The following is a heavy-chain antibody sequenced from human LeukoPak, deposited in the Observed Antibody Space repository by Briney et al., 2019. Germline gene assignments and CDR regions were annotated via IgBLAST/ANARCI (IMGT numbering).Heavy chain of an antibody. D-gene: IGHD2-15*01. CDR3: ARSLRSAGWSN. CDR1: GGSFSGYY. CDR2: INHSGSN. J-gene: IGHJ4*02. V-gene: IGHV4-34*01. Sequence: PSETLSLTCAVYGGSFSGYYWSWIRQPPGKGLEWIGEINHSGSNNYNPSLKSRVTISVDTSKNQFSLKLSSVTAADTAVYYCARSLRSAGWSNWGQGTLVTVSS.